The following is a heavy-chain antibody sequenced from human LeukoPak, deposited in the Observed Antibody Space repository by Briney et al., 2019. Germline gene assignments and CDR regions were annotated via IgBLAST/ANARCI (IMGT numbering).Heavy chain of an antibody. CDR1: GGSISSYY. J-gene: IGHJ3*02. CDR3: ARAGYCSSTSCYLHAFDI. Sequence: SETLSLTCTVYGGSISSYYWSWIRQPAGKGLEWIGRIYTSGSTNYNPSLKSRVTMSVDTSKNQFSLKLSSVTAADTAVYYCARAGYCSSTSCYLHAFDIWGQGTMVTVSS. D-gene: IGHD2-2*01. V-gene: IGHV4-4*07. CDR2: IYTSGST.